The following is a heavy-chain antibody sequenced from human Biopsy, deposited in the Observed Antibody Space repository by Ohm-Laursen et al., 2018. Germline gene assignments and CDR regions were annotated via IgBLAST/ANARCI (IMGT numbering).Heavy chain of an antibody. CDR3: ARDYDTSGYYYVS. Sequence: SDTLYLTCTVSGGSISNNNYYWGWIRQPPGKGLEWIGSIFYRGSTHYKPSLKSRVNMSVDTSKNQFSLKLNSVTAADTAVYYCARDYDTSGYYYVSWGQGTLVTVSS. CDR2: IFYRGST. CDR1: GGSISNNNYY. D-gene: IGHD3-22*01. J-gene: IGHJ5*02. V-gene: IGHV4-39*01.